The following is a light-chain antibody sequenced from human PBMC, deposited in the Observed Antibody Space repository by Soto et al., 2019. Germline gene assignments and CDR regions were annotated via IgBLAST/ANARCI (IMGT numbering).Light chain of an antibody. CDR1: SSDVGGYKY. CDR2: EVS. Sequence: QSALTQPASVSGSPGQSITISCTGTSSDVGGYKYVSWYQRHPGKAPKLMIYEVSNRPSRVSSRFSGSKSGNTASLTISGLQAEDEADYYCSSYSSSSTLFVFGTGTKLTVL. V-gene: IGLV2-14*01. J-gene: IGLJ1*01. CDR3: SSYSSSSTLFV.